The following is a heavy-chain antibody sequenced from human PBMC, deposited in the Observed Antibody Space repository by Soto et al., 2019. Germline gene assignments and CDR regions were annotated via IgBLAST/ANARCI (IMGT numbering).Heavy chain of an antibody. V-gene: IGHV5-51*01. CDR1: GYSFTSYW. J-gene: IGHJ4*02. D-gene: IGHD3-9*01. Sequence: PGESLKISCKGCGYSFTSYWIGWVRQMPGKGLEWMGIIYPGDSDTRYSPSFQGQVTISADKSISTAYLQWSSLKASDTAMYYCASQTYYDILTGYYHFDYWGQGTLVTVSS. CDR3: ASQTYYDILTGYYHFDY. CDR2: IYPGDSDT.